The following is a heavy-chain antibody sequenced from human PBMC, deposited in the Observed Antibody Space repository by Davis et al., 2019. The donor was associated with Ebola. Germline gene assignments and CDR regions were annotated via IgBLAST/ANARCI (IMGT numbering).Heavy chain of an antibody. CDR2: IYHSGST. CDR3: ARDFGFSSTSRFDL. V-gene: IGHV4-4*02. Sequence: PSETLSLTCAVSGGSISSSNWWSWVRQPPGKGLEWIGEIYHSGSTNYNPSLKSRVTISVDKSKNQFSLKLSSVTAADTAVYYCARDFGFSSTSRFDLWGRGTLVTVSS. J-gene: IGHJ2*01. CDR1: GGSISSSNW. D-gene: IGHD2-2*01.